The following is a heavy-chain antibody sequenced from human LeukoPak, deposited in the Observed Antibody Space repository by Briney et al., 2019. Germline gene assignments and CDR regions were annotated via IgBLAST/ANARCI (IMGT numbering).Heavy chain of an antibody. Sequence: GGSLRLSCEASGFTFSSYRMHWLRQAPGKGLVWVSRIDNDGSSTTYADSVKGRFTISRDNAKNTLYLQMNSLRAEDTAVYYCAAAACDYWGQGTLVTVSS. CDR2: IDNDGSST. V-gene: IGHV3-74*01. CDR3: AAAACDY. J-gene: IGHJ4*02. D-gene: IGHD6-13*01. CDR1: GFTFSSYR.